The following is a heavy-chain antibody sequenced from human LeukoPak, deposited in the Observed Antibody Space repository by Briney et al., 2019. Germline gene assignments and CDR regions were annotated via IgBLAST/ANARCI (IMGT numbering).Heavy chain of an antibody. D-gene: IGHD2-2*01. Sequence: PSETLSLTCTVSGGSVSSGSYYWSWIRQPPGKGLEWIGYIYYSGSTNYNPSLKSRVTISLDTSKNQFSLKLSSVTAADTAVYYCARDKGYCSSTRCYGLDYWGQGTLVTVSS. CDR2: IYYSGST. V-gene: IGHV4-61*01. J-gene: IGHJ4*02. CDR3: ARDKGYCSSTRCYGLDY. CDR1: GGSVSSGSYY.